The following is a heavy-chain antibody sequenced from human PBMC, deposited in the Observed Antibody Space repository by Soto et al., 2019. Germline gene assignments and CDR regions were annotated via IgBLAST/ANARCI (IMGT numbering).Heavy chain of an antibody. D-gene: IGHD1-7*01. CDR1: GGTFSSYT. V-gene: IGHV1-69*08. Sequence: QVQLVQSGAEVKKPGSSLKVSCKASGGTFSSYTISWVRQAPGQGLEWMGRIIPILGIANYAQKFQGRVTITADKSTSTAYMELSSLRSEDTAVYYCAREAYSGTPDWFDPWGQGTLVTVSS. CDR3: AREAYSGTPDWFDP. J-gene: IGHJ5*02. CDR2: IIPILGIA.